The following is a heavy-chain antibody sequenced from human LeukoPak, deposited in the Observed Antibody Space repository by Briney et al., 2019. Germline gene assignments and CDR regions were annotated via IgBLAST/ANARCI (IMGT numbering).Heavy chain of an antibody. V-gene: IGHV3-30-3*01. CDR3: ARAEYSSSKDYYYYYMDV. CDR1: GFTFSSYA. Sequence: PGRSLRLSCAASGFTFSSYAMHWVRQAPGKGLEWVAVISYDGSNKYYADSVKGRFTISRDNSKNTLYLQMNSLRAEDTAVYYCARAEYSSSKDYYYYYMDVWGKGTTVTVSS. D-gene: IGHD6-6*01. CDR2: ISYDGSNK. J-gene: IGHJ6*03.